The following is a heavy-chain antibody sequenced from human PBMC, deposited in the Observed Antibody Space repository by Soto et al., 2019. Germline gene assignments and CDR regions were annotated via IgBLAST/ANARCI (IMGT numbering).Heavy chain of an antibody. CDR2: IYYSGST. CDR1: GGSIRSGDYY. CDR3: AREMYDYVWGSYRYDWFDP. Sequence: SETLSLTCTVSGGSIRSGDYYWSWIRQPPGKGLEWIGYIYYSGSTYYNPSLKSRVTISVDTSKNQFSLKLSSVTAADTAVYYCAREMYDYVWGSYRYDWFDPWGQGTLVTVSS. V-gene: IGHV4-30-4*01. J-gene: IGHJ5*02. D-gene: IGHD3-16*02.